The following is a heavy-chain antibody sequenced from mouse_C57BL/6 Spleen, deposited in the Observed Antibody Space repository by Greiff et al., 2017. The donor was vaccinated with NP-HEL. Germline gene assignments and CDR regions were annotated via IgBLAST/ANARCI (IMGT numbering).Heavy chain of an antibody. CDR3: ARTARIKY. Sequence: VQLQESGPGLVKPSQSLSLTCTVTGYSITSGYGWNWIRQFPGNKLEWMGYISYSGSTNYNPSLKSRISITRDTSKNQFVLQLNSVTTEDTATYDCARTARIKYWGQGTTLTVSS. D-gene: IGHD1-2*01. CDR1: GYSITSGYG. CDR2: ISYSGST. J-gene: IGHJ2*01. V-gene: IGHV3-2*02.